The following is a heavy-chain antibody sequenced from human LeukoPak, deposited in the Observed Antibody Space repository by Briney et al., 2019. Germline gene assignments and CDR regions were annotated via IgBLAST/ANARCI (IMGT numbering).Heavy chain of an antibody. J-gene: IGHJ4*02. Sequence: MGWINAGNGNTKYSQKFQGRVTITRDTSASTAYMELSSLRSEDTAVYYCARSSSSRVDYWGQGTLVTVSS. CDR2: INAGNGNT. V-gene: IGHV1-3*01. CDR3: ARSSSSRVDY. D-gene: IGHD6-13*01.